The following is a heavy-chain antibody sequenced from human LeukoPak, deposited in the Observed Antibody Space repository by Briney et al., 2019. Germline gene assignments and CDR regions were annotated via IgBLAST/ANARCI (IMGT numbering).Heavy chain of an antibody. D-gene: IGHD3-3*01. CDR1: GFTASSNY. CDR3: AMDFWSGYGSFDI. J-gene: IGHJ3*02. Sequence: GGSLRLSCAASGFTASSNYMSWARQAPGEGLEWESVVYSGGSSYYADTVKGRFTISRDNSKNTLYLQMNSLRAEDTAVSYCAMDFWSGYGSFDIWGQGTMVTVFS. V-gene: IGHV3-53*01. CDR2: VYSGGSS.